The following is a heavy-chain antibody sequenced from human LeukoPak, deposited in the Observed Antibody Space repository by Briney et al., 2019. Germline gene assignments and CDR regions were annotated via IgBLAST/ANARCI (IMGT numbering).Heavy chain of an antibody. V-gene: IGHV3-23*01. D-gene: IGHD3-9*01. CDR2: ISGSGGST. CDR1: GFTFSSCA. CDR3: AKVVAEKILTRRGITYYGMDV. Sequence: GGSLRLSCAASGFTFSSCAMSWVRQAPGKGLEWVSAISGSGGSTYYADSVKGRFTISRDNSKNTLYLQMNSLRAEDTAVYYCAKVVAEKILTRRGITYYGMDVWGQGTTVTVSS. J-gene: IGHJ6*02.